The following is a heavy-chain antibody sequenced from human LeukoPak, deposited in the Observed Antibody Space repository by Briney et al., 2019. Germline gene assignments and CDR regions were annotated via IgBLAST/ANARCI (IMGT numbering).Heavy chain of an antibody. V-gene: IGHV3-49*03. CDR1: GFTFGDYA. CDR3: TRTLDPPPYIYLYSSSWYFDY. D-gene: IGHD6-13*01. CDR2: IRSKAYGGTT. Sequence: GGSLRLSCTASGFTFGDYAMSWFRQAPGKGLEWVGFIRSKAYGGTTEYAASVKGRFTISRDDSKSIAYLQMNSLKTEDTAVYYCTRTLDPPPYIYLYSSSWYFDYWGQGTLVTVSS. J-gene: IGHJ4*02.